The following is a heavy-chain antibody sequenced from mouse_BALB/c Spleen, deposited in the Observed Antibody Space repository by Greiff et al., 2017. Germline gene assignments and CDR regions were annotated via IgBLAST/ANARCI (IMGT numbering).Heavy chain of an antibody. CDR2: ISSGGST. V-gene: IGHV5-6-5*01. CDR3: ARMANYYAMDY. Sequence: DVKLVESGGGLVKPGGSLKLSCAASGFTFSSYAMSWVRQTPEKRLEWVASISSGGSTYYPDSVKGRFTISRDNARNILYLQMSSLRSEDAAMYYCARMANYYAMDYWGQGTSVTVSS. J-gene: IGHJ4*01. D-gene: IGHD1-2*01. CDR1: GFTFSSYA.